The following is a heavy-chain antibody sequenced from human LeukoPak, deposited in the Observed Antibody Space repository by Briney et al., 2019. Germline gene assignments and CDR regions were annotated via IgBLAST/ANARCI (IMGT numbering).Heavy chain of an antibody. CDR2: IRYDGSNK. Sequence: PGGSLRLSCAASGFTFRSYGMHWVRQAPGKGLEWVAFIRYDGSNKYSDSVKGRFTISRDNSKNTLYLQLNSLRVEDTAVYYCATGRGVPGYQYFDHWGQGTLVTVSS. CDR1: GFTFRSYG. J-gene: IGHJ4*02. V-gene: IGHV3-30*02. D-gene: IGHD3-10*01. CDR3: ATGRGVPGYQYFDH.